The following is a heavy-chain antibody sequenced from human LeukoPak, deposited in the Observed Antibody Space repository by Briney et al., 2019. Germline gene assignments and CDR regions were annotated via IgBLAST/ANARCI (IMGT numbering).Heavy chain of an antibody. V-gene: IGHV3-74*01. J-gene: IGHJ6*03. Sequence: GGSLRLSCAASGFTFSSYWMHWVRHAPGEGLVWVLRINRDGSSTSYADSVKGRFTIPRDNAKTSLYLQMNSLKPEDTAVYYCVRLTLDTVYPYFCYIDVWGKGTPVTVSS. CDR2: INRDGSST. CDR3: VRLTLDTVYPYFCYIDV. D-gene: IGHD2-2*02. CDR1: GFTFSSYW.